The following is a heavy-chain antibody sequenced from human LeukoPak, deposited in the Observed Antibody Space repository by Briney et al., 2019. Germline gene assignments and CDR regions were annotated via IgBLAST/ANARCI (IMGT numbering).Heavy chain of an antibody. Sequence: PGGSLRLSCAASGFTFTNAWMYWVRQAPGKGLEWVGRIKSKTDGGTSDYAAPVTGRFTISRDDSKSTLYLEMNSLKTEDTGVYYCSALWYGAWGQGTLVTVSS. D-gene: IGHD3-10*01. J-gene: IGHJ5*02. CDR1: GFTFTNAW. V-gene: IGHV3-15*01. CDR3: SALWYGA. CDR2: IKSKTDGGTS.